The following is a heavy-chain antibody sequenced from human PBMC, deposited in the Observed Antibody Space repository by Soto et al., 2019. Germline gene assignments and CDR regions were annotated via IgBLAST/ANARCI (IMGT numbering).Heavy chain of an antibody. CDR2: IHSDGTST. CDR3: ARGDRGAFDL. CDR1: GFTFDYYW. J-gene: IGHJ3*01. Sequence: EVQLVESGGGLVQPGESLRLSCAASGFTFDYYWMHWVRQAPGKGLVWVSRIHSDGTSTTYADSVQGRFTISSHNAKNTLSLQMNSLRAEDTAVYYCARGDRGAFDLWGQGTVVTFSS. D-gene: IGHD1-26*01. V-gene: IGHV3-74*01.